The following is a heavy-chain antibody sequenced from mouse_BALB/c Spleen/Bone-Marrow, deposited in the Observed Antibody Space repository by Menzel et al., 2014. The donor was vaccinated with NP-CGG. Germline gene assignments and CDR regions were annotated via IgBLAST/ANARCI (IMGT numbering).Heavy chain of an antibody. D-gene: IGHD2-4*01. CDR3: ARGVDDYPWFAY. Sequence: VQLKESGGGLVQPGGSLKLSCTASGFTFSSYGLSWVRQTPDKRLELVATINRNGGTNSYPDSVKGRFTISRDNAKNTLYLQMSSLKSEDTALYYCARGVDDYPWFAYWGQGTLVTVSA. V-gene: IGHV5-6-3*01. J-gene: IGHJ3*01. CDR1: GFTFSSYG. CDR2: INRNGGTN.